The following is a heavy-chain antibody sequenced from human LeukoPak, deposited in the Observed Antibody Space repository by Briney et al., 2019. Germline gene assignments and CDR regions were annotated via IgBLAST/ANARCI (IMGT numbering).Heavy chain of an antibody. D-gene: IGHD6-25*01. V-gene: IGHV3-23*01. CDR2: ISGGGGGI. CDR3: AKVGYSSAPYYFAY. CDR1: GFTFSTYA. J-gene: IGHJ4*02. Sequence: GGSLRLSCAASGFTFSTYAMSWVRQAPGKGLEWVSGISGGGGGIYYADSVKGRFTISRDNSKNTVFLQMTSLRAEDTAVYFCAKVGYSSAPYYFAYWGQGTLVTVSS.